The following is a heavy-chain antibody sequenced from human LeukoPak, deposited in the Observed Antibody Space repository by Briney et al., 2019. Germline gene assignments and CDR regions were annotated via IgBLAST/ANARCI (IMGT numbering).Heavy chain of an antibody. D-gene: IGHD6-13*01. CDR2: INHSGST. CDR3: ARGLNSWYGLWFDP. Sequence: KPSETLSLTCAVSGYSISSGYYWSWIRQPPGKGLKWIGEINHSGSTNYNPSLKSRVTVSVDTSKNQFSLKLSSVTGADTAVYYCARGLNSWYGLWFDPSGQGTLVTVSS. J-gene: IGHJ5*02. V-gene: IGHV4-34*01. CDR1: GYSISSGYY.